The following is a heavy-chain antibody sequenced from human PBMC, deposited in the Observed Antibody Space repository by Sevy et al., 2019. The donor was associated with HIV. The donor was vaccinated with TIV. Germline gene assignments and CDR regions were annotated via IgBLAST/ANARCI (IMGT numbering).Heavy chain of an antibody. V-gene: IGHV3-23*01. Sequence: GESLKISCAASGFTFSSYAMSWVRQAPGKGLEWVSAISGSGGSTYYADSVKGRFTISRDNSKNTLYLQMNSLRAEDTAVYYGAKAPNGYYGSGREGYYFDYWGQGTLVTVSS. CDR2: ISGSGGST. CDR1: GFTFSSYA. CDR3: AKAPNGYYGSGREGYYFDY. J-gene: IGHJ4*02. D-gene: IGHD3-10*01.